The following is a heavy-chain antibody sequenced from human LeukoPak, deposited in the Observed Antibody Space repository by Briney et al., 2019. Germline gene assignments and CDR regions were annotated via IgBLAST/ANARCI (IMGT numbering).Heavy chain of an antibody. CDR3: ARDRGGVTGTSNFDY. J-gene: IGHJ4*02. CDR2: ISSSSSYI. CDR1: GFTFSSYS. D-gene: IGHD1-7*01. V-gene: IGHV3-21*01. Sequence: GGSLRLSCAASGFTFSSYSMDWVRQAPGKGLEWVSSISSSSSYIYYADSVKGRFTISRDNAKNSLYLQMNSLRAEDTAVYYCARDRGGVTGTSNFDYWGQGTLVTVSS.